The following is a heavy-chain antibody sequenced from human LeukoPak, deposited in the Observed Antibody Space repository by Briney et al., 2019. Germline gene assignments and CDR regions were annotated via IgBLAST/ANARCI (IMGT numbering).Heavy chain of an antibody. Sequence: SETLSLTCTVSGGSISLHYWSWIRQPPGKGLEWIGYIYYRGTTNYNPSLKSRVTISLDTSNNQFSLKLNSVTAADTAVYYCVREGNSNSHLDFWGQGTLVTVSS. J-gene: IGHJ4*02. D-gene: IGHD4-23*01. V-gene: IGHV4-59*11. CDR2: IYYRGTT. CDR3: VREGNSNSHLDF. CDR1: GGSISLHY.